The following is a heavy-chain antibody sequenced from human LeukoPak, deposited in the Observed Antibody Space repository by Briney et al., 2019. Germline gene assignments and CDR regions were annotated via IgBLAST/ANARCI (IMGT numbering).Heavy chain of an antibody. Sequence: SETLSLTCIVSGGSISSSNYYWDWIRQPPGKGLEWIGYIYYSGNTYYNPSLKSRVTISVDTSKNQFSLKLSSVTAADTAVYYCASTTAPGWFDPWGQGTLVTVSS. D-gene: IGHD4-17*01. V-gene: IGHV4-61*05. CDR3: ASTTAPGWFDP. CDR1: GGSISSSNYY. CDR2: IYYSGNT. J-gene: IGHJ5*02.